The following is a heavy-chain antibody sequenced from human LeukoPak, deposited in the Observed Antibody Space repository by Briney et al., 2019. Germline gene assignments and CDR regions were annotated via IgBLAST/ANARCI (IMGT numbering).Heavy chain of an antibody. Sequence: RSGGSPRLSCAASGFTFRNYAMSWVRQAPGKGLEWVSGIHNSDGTTYYTDSVKGRFTISRDNSKNMLYLQMNSLRAEDTAVYYCAKDRTTAARIFDYWGQGTLVTVSS. CDR2: IHNSDGTT. CDR3: AKDRTTAARIFDY. V-gene: IGHV3-23*01. D-gene: IGHD6-6*01. J-gene: IGHJ4*02. CDR1: GFTFRNYA.